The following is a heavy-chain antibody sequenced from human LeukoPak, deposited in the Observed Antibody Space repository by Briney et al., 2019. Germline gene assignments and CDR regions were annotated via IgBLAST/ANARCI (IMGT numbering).Heavy chain of an antibody. CDR2: ISGSGATK. CDR1: GFTFSSHA. D-gene: IGHD3-3*01. V-gene: IGHV3-23*01. J-gene: IGHJ6*04. Sequence: AGGSLRLSCAASGFTFSSHAMTWVRQAPGQGLEWVSGISGSGATKYYADSVKGRFTISRDNSKNTLYLQMNSLRPEDTAVYYCAKRILPYSYGMDVWGKGATVTVSS. CDR3: AKRILPYSYGMDV.